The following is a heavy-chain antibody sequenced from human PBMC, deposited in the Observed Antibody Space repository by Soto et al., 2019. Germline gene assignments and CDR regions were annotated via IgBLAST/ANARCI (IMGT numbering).Heavy chain of an antibody. CDR3: ARHPYDILTGYNWFDP. Sequence: SETLSLTCTVSGGSISSSSYYWGWIRQPPGKGLEWIGSIYYSGSTYYNPSLKSRVTISVDTSKNQFSLKLSSVTAADTAVYYCARHPYDILTGYNWFDPWGQGTLVT. J-gene: IGHJ5*02. D-gene: IGHD3-9*01. CDR1: GGSISSSSYY. CDR2: IYYSGST. V-gene: IGHV4-39*01.